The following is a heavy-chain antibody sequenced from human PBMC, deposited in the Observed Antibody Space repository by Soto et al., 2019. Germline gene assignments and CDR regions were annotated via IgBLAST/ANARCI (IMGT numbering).Heavy chain of an antibody. Sequence: EVQLVESGGGLVKPGGSLRLSCAASGFSFSNAWMNWVRQAPGKGLEWVGRIKRKIDGEATDYAAPVKGRFTVSRDHSKSALYLHMNSPKGDDTAVYYCTTGSVEGVWRQGTTVTVSS. CDR3: TTGSVEGV. D-gene: IGHD2-15*01. V-gene: IGHV3-15*07. CDR2: IKRKIDGEAT. CDR1: GFSFSNAW. J-gene: IGHJ6*02.